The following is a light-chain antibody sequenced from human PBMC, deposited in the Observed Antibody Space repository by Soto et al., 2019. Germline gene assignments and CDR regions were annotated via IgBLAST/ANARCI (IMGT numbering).Light chain of an antibody. CDR2: DAS. Sequence: IRMTQSPVAVSVSKREELRIPCRASQRISSWLAWYQQQPGKAPKLLIYDASSLESGVPSRFSGSGSGTEFTHTSSSLQPDDCATYSFPQSTSYPWPSGQGTKVDIK. CDR1: QRISSW. J-gene: IGKJ1*01. V-gene: IGKV1-5*01. CDR3: PQSTSYPWP.